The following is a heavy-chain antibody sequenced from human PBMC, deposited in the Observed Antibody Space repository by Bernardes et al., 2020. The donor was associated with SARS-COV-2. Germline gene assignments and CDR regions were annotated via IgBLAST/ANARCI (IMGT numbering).Heavy chain of an antibody. J-gene: IGHJ6*02. CDR3: ARGGKRTVGLLHYYGMDV. Sequence: SVKVSCKASGATFTFSNYAINWVRQAPGQGLEWMGGIIPIFGTANSAQKFQGRVTITADKSTSTAYMELTSLRSDDTAVYYCARGGKRTVGLLHYYGMDVWGQGTTVTVSS. D-gene: IGHD4-17*01. CDR2: IIPIFGTA. V-gene: IGHV1-69*06. CDR1: GATFTFSNYA.